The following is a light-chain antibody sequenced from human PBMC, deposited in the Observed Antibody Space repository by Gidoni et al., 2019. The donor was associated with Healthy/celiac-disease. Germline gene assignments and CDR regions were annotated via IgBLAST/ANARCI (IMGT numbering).Light chain of an antibody. V-gene: IGKV3-11*01. CDR3: QQRSNWWT. J-gene: IGKJ1*01. CDR2: DAS. Sequence: EIVLTQSPATLSLSPGERATLSCRASPSVSSYLAWYQQKPGQAPRLLIYDASTRATGIPARFSGSGSGTDFTLTISSLEPEDFAVYYCQQRSNWWTFGQGTKVEIK. CDR1: PSVSSY.